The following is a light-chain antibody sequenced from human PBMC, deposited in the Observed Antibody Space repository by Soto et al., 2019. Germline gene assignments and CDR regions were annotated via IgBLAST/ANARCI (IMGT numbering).Light chain of an antibody. CDR2: EAS. CDR1: QDIRDD. J-gene: IGKJ1*01. CDR3: LPYSTYPWT. V-gene: IGKV1-17*01. Sequence: DFQMTPSPSSLSASVGDRVTITCRASQDIRDDLDWFQQTPGKAPERLIYEASTLQRGVPSRFSGRGSGTEFTSTISSLQPEDLATYDCLPYSTYPWTSGNGTNVDIK.